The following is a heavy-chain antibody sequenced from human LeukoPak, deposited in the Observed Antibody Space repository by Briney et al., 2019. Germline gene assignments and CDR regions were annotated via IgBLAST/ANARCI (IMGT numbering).Heavy chain of an antibody. CDR1: GYTFTGYY. D-gene: IGHD1-26*01. CDR2: INPNSGGT. V-gene: IGHV1-2*02. J-gene: IGHJ5*02. Sequence: ASVKVSCKASGYTFTGYYMHWVRQAPGQGLEWMGWINPNSGGTNYAQKFQGRVTMTRDTSISTAYMELSRLRSDDTAVYYCARSYRSGSYWFDLWGQGTLVTVSS. CDR3: ARSYRSGSYWFDL.